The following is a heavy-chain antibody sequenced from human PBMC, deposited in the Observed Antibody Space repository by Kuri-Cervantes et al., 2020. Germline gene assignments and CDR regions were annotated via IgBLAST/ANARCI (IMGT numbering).Heavy chain of an antibody. Sequence: KVSCKASGFTFTSSAMQWVRQARGQRLEWIGWIVVGSGNTNYAQKFQERVTITRDMSTSTAYMELSSLRSEGTAVYYCAAGDRYSYGYFDYWGQGTLVTVSS. J-gene: IGHJ4*02. CDR1: GFTFTSSA. D-gene: IGHD5-18*01. V-gene: IGHV1-58*02. CDR3: AAGDRYSYGYFDY. CDR2: IVVGSGNT.